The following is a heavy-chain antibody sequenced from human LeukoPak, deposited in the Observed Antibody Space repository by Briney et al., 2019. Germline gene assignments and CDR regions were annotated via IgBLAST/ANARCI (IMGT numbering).Heavy chain of an antibody. CDR2: ISGSGGTT. CDR3: AKERDSRGYYDY. V-gene: IGHV3-23*01. Sequence: PGGSLRLSCAASGFTFSSYAMTWVRHAPGKGLEWVSAISGSGGTTYYADSVKGRFTISRDNSKNTLYLQMNILRAEDTAVYYCAKERDSRGYYDYWGQGTLVTVSS. CDR1: GFTFSSYA. J-gene: IGHJ4*02. D-gene: IGHD3-22*01.